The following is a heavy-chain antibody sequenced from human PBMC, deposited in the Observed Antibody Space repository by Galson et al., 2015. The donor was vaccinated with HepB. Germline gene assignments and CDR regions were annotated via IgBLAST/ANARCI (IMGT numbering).Heavy chain of an antibody. CDR3: AKAPGDILYYMDV. CDR1: GFTFSSSL. CDR2: ITEGGGST. V-gene: IGHV3-23*01. Sequence: SLRLSCAASGFTFSSSLMTWVRQAPGKGLEWVSVITEGGGSTYYADSVKGRPIVSRDNSKNALYLQMNSLRVEDTAVYYCAKAPGDILYYMDVWGKGTTVTVSS. J-gene: IGHJ6*03. D-gene: IGHD3-10*01.